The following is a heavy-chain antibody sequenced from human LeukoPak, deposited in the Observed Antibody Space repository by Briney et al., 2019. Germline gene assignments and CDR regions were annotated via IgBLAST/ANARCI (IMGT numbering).Heavy chain of an antibody. Sequence: RGESLKISCQGSGYSFANYWSCWVRQMPGKGLEWMGIIYPGDSDTRYIPSFQGQVTISADKSITTAYLQWSSLKASDTAMYYCARRVDTYWFFAYWGQGTLVTVSS. J-gene: IGHJ4*02. D-gene: IGHD2-8*02. CDR2: IYPGDSDT. V-gene: IGHV5-51*01. CDR1: GYSFANYW. CDR3: ARRVDTYWFFAY.